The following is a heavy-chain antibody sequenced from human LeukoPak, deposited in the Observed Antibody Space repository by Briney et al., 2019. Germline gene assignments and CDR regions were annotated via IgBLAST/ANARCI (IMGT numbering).Heavy chain of an antibody. CDR2: TSGDGGRT. D-gene: IGHD3-16*02. CDR1: GFTFDDYA. J-gene: IGHJ3*02. CDR3: AKAYYDYVWGSYRYFWAFDI. V-gene: IGHV3-43*02. Sequence: AVSLRLSCAASGFTFDDYAMHWVRQAPGMGLEWVSLTSGDGGRTHYADSVKGRFTISRDNSKNSLYLQMNSLRTEDTAFYYCAKAYYDYVWGSYRYFWAFDIWGQGTMVTVSS.